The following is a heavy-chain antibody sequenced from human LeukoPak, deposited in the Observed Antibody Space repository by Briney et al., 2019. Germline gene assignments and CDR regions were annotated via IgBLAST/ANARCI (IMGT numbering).Heavy chain of an antibody. CDR3: ARLGRFRESPAWFDP. V-gene: IGHV5-51*01. D-gene: IGHD3-10*01. CDR2: IYPGDSDT. Sequence: GESLKISCKGSGYSFTSYWIGWVRQMPGKGLEWMGIIYPGDSDTRYSPSFQGQVTISADKSISTAYLQWSSLKASDTAMYYCARLGRFRESPAWFDPWRQGTLVTVSP. CDR1: GYSFTSYW. J-gene: IGHJ5*02.